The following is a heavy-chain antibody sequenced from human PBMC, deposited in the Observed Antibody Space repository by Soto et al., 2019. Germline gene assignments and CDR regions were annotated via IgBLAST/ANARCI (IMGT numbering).Heavy chain of an antibody. CDR3: ARVRQQLVTPDAFDI. V-gene: IGHV3-30-3*01. D-gene: IGHD6-13*01. Sequence: GSLRLSCAASGFTFSSYAMHWVRQAPGKGLEWVAVISYDGSNKYYADSVKGRFTISRDNSKNTLYLQMNSLRAEDTAVYYCARVRQQLVTPDAFDIWGQGTMVTVSS. CDR2: ISYDGSNK. J-gene: IGHJ3*02. CDR1: GFTFSSYA.